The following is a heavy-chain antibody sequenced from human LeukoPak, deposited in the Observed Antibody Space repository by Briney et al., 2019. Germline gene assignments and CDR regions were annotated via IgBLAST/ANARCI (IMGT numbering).Heavy chain of an antibody. J-gene: IGHJ4*02. CDR2: IWYDGSNK. V-gene: IGHV3-33*01. Sequence: GGSLRLSYAASGFTFSNYGMHWVRQAPGKGLEWVAVIWYDGSNKYYADSVKGRFTISRDNSKNTLYLQMNSLRAEDTAVYYCARDPLGPSLAVDWGQGTLVTVSS. CDR3: ARDPLGPSLAVD. D-gene: IGHD6-19*01. CDR1: GFTFSNYG.